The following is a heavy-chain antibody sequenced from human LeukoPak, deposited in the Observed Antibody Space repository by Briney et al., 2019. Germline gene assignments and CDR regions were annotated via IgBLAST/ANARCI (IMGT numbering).Heavy chain of an antibody. D-gene: IGHD6-19*01. J-gene: IGHJ3*01. CDR2: VYYTGNT. V-gene: IGHV4-39*01. CDR3: ARLRAMAGHRGGFDF. Sequence: SETLSLTCAVSGDSISYHIYYWDWIRQPPGKGLEWIGTVYYTGNTYYNPSLKSRVAISVDTSKNQFSLQLTSMTAADTAVYYCARLRAMAGHRGGFDFWGRGTMVTVSS. CDR1: GDSISYHIYY.